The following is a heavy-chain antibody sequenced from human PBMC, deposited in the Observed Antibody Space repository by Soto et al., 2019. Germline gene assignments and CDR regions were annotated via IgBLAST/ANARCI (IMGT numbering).Heavy chain of an antibody. CDR2: INHSGST. CDR3: ARDRRLITMGRGVSRWFDP. V-gene: IGHV4-34*01. Sequence: QVQLQQWGAGLLKPSETLSLTCAVYGGSFSGYYWSWIRQPPGKGLEWIGEINHSGSTNYNPSLKRRVTISVDTSKNQFSLKLSSVTAADTAVYYCARDRRLITMGRGVSRWFDPWGQGTLVTVSS. D-gene: IGHD3-10*01. CDR1: GGSFSGYY. J-gene: IGHJ5*02.